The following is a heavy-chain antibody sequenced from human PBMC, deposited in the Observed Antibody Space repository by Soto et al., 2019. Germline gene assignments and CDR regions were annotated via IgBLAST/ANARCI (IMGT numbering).Heavy chain of an antibody. J-gene: IGHJ4*02. CDR2: IYYSGST. D-gene: IGHD5-12*01. Sequence: QVQLQESGPGLAKPSQTLSLTCTVSGGTISRAGYYWSWIRQHPGKGLEWIGYIYYSGSTYYSPSLKSRVNISVDKSKHQFSLKLSSVTAADTAVYYCARGTGYGSYYFDSWGQGTLVTVSS. V-gene: IGHV4-31*03. CDR1: GGTISRAGYY. CDR3: ARGTGYGSYYFDS.